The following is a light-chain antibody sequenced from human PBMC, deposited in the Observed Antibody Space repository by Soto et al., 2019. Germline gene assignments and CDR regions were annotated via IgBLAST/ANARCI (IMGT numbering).Light chain of an antibody. Sequence: ETVMTQSPATLSVSPGGRATLSCRASQSISDTLAWYQQKPGQPPRLLIYGASTRATGVPGRFSGSGSGTEFTLTISSLQSEDFAVYYCQQYNDWWTFGQGTKVAIK. CDR2: GAS. CDR1: QSISDT. V-gene: IGKV3-15*01. J-gene: IGKJ1*01. CDR3: QQYNDWWT.